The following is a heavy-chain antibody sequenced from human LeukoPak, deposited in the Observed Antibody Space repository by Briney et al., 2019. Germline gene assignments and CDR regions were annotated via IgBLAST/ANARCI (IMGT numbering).Heavy chain of an antibody. CDR2: ISGSGGST. CDR1: GFTFSSYA. D-gene: IGHD2-2*01. Sequence: SGGSLRLSCAASGFTFSSYAMSWVRQAPGKGLEWVSVISGSGGSTYYADSVKGRFTISRDNSKNTLYLQMNSLRAEDTAVYYCAKDIVVVPAAIDYWGQGTLVTVSS. CDR3: AKDIVVVPAAIDY. V-gene: IGHV3-23*01. J-gene: IGHJ4*02.